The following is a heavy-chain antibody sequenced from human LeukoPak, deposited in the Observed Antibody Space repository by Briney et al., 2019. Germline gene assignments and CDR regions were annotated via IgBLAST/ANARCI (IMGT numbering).Heavy chain of an antibody. CDR2: MNPNSGNT. CDR3: ARGSRTIMVYAKASTFDI. CDR1: GYTFTSYD. Sequence: ASVKVSCKASGYTFTSYDINWVRQATGQGLEWMGWMNPNSGNTGYAQKFQGRVTITRNTSISTAYMELSSLRSEDTAVYYCARGSRTIMVYAKASTFDIWGQGTMVTVSS. V-gene: IGHV1-8*03. J-gene: IGHJ3*02. D-gene: IGHD2-8*01.